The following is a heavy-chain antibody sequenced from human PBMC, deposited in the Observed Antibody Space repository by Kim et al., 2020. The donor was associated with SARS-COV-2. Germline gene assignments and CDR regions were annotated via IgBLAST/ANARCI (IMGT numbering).Heavy chain of an antibody. D-gene: IGHD3-22*01. Sequence: GGSLRLSCAASGFTFSSYGMNWVRQAPGKGLEWVSSISGSGSSTYYADSVKGRFTISRDNSKNSLYLQMNSLRAEDTAVYYCAKIGYDDMGWTWGQGTLVTVSS. V-gene: IGHV3-23*01. CDR2: ISGSGSST. J-gene: IGHJ5*02. CDR3: AKIGYDDMGWT. CDR1: GFTFSSYG.